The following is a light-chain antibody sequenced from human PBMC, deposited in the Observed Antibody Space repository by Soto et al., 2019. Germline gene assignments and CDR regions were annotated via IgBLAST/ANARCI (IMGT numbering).Light chain of an antibody. CDR2: EVS. J-gene: IGLJ3*02. CDR1: SSDVGGYNY. CDR3: SSYAGSNNLG. V-gene: IGLV2-8*01. Sequence: QSALTQPPSASGSPGQSVTISCTGTSSDVGGYNYVSWYQQHPGKAPKLMIYEVSKRPSGVPDRFSGSKSGNTASLTVSGLQAEEGADYYCSSYAGSNNLGFGGGTKLTVL.